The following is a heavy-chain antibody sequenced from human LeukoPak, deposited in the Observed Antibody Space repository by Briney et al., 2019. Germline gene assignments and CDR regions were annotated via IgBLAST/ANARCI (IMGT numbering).Heavy chain of an antibody. CDR1: GFTFSSYA. Sequence: GGSLRLSCAASGFTFSSYAMSWVRQAPGKGLEWVSAISGSGGSTYYADSVKGRFTISRDNSKNTLYLQMNSLRAEDAAVHYCAKVRDSSGWYCEFDYWGQGTLVTVSS. J-gene: IGHJ4*02. CDR2: ISGSGGST. V-gene: IGHV3-23*01. CDR3: AKVRDSSGWYCEFDY. D-gene: IGHD6-19*01.